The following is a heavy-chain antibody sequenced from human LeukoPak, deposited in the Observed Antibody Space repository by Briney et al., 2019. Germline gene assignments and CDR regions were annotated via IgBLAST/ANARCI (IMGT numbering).Heavy chain of an antibody. CDR2: ISGSGGST. V-gene: IGHV3-23*01. J-gene: IGHJ3*02. Sequence: GGSLRLSCAASGFTFSSYAMSWVRQAPGKGLEWGSAISGSGGSTYYADSVKGRFTISRDNSKNTLYLQMNSLRAEDTAVYYCATRIAVAGIRSAFDIWGQGTMVTVSS. CDR1: GFTFSSYA. CDR3: ATRIAVAGIRSAFDI. D-gene: IGHD6-19*01.